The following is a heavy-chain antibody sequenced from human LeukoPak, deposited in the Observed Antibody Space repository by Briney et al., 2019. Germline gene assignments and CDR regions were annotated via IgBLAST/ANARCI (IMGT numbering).Heavy chain of an antibody. CDR3: ARLYCSSTSCYHFDY. V-gene: IGHV4-38-2*01. Sequence: PSETLSLTCAVSGYSISSGCYWGWIRRPPGKGLEWIGSIYHSGSTYYNPSLKSRVTISVDTSKNQFSLKLSSVTAADTAVYYCARLYCSSTSCYHFDYWGQGTLVTVSS. J-gene: IGHJ4*02. D-gene: IGHD2-2*01. CDR2: IYHSGST. CDR1: GYSISSGCY.